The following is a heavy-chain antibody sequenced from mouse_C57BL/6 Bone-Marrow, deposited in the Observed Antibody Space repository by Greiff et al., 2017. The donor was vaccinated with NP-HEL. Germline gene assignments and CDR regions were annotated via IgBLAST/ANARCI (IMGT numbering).Heavy chain of an antibody. CDR3: ARQGYYYGSSYFPWFAY. CDR2: ISNGGGST. D-gene: IGHD1-1*01. V-gene: IGHV5-12*01. J-gene: IGHJ3*01. Sequence: EVKVVESGGGLVQPGGSLKLSCAASGFTFSDYYMYWVRQTPEKRLEWVAYISNGGGSTFYPDTVKGRFPISRDNAKNTLYLQMSRLKSEDTGMYYCARQGYYYGSSYFPWFAYWGQGTLVTVSA. CDR1: GFTFSDYY.